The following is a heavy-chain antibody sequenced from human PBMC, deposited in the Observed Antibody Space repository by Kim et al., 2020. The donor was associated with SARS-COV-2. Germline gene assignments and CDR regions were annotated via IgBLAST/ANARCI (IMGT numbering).Heavy chain of an antibody. Sequence: ASVKVSCKASGYTFTSYYIHWVRQAPGQGLEWMGIINPSSGGTAYAQKFQGRVTMTRDTSTSTVYMEVSSLGSEDTAVYYCARVTMVRGLIWTQSNRRDVLDIWGPGTMVTVSS. J-gene: IGHJ3*02. CDR3: ARVTMVRGLIWTQSNRRDVLDI. CDR2: INPSSGGT. CDR1: GYTFTSYY. V-gene: IGHV1-46*01. D-gene: IGHD3-10*01.